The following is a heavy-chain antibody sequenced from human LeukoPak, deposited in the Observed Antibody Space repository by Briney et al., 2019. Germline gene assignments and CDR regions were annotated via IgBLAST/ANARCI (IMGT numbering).Heavy chain of an antibody. Sequence: ASVTVSCKVSGHIVTELSFHWVRQAPGKGLEWMGGIHPEDRETIYAQKFQGGVTMTEDTTTDTAYMELSSLGSEDTAVYYCATDAYCSGGSCYNFDYWGQGTLVTVSS. V-gene: IGHV1-24*01. CDR1: GHIVTELS. CDR3: ATDAYCSGGSCYNFDY. CDR2: IHPEDRET. J-gene: IGHJ4*02. D-gene: IGHD2-15*01.